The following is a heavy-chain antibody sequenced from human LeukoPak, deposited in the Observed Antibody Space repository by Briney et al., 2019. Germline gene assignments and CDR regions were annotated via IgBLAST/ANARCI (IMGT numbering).Heavy chain of an antibody. V-gene: IGHV4-39*01. D-gene: IGHD2-15*01. Sequence: SETLSLTCAVSGGSISSNSYYWGWIRQPPGTGLEWIGSIYYSGSTYYNPSLKSRVTISVDTSKNQFSLKLSSVTAADTAVYYCAIGYCRGGSCDDEPGDAFDIWGQGTMVAVSS. CDR2: IYYSGST. CDR1: GGSISSNSYY. J-gene: IGHJ3*02. CDR3: AIGYCRGGSCDDEPGDAFDI.